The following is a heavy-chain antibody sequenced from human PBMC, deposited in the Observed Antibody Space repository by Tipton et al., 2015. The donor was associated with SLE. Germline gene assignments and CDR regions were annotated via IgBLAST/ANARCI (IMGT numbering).Heavy chain of an antibody. Sequence: TLSLTCTVSGGSISSYYWSWIRQPPGKGLEWIGYIYYSGSTYYNPSLKSRVTISVDTSKNQFSLKLSSVTAEDTAVYYCARDPRGGERYFDLWGRGTLVTVSS. V-gene: IGHV4-59*12. CDR3: ARDPRGGERYFDL. CDR1: GGSISSYY. D-gene: IGHD3-10*01. CDR2: IYYSGST. J-gene: IGHJ2*01.